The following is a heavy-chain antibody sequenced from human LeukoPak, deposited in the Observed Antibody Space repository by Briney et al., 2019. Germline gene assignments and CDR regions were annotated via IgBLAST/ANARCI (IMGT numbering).Heavy chain of an antibody. D-gene: IGHD3-22*01. CDR3: ARDWLAGNPYHAFDL. V-gene: IGHV3-7*01. CDR1: GFTFSRYW. CDR2: IKEDGSEK. J-gene: IGHJ3*01. Sequence: GGSLRLSCAASGFTFSRYWMSWVRQAPGKGLECVANIKEDGSEKYYVDSVKGRFTISRDNAKNSLYLQMNSLRAEDTAVYYCARDWLAGNPYHAFDLWGKGTMVTVS.